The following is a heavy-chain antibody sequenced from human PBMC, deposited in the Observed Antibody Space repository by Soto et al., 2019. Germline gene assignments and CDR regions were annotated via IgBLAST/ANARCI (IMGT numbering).Heavy chain of an antibody. CDR2: IYYSGST. J-gene: IGHJ6*02. V-gene: IGHV4-30-4*01. Sequence: PSETLSLTCTVSGGSISSGDYYWSWIRQPPGKGLEWIGYIYYSGSTHYNPSLKSRVSISVDTSKNLFSLKLTSVSAADTAVYYCARAMVRGMNFYYYYGMDVWGQGTTVTVYS. CDR3: ARAMVRGMNFYYYYGMDV. CDR1: GGSISSGDYY. D-gene: IGHD3-10*01.